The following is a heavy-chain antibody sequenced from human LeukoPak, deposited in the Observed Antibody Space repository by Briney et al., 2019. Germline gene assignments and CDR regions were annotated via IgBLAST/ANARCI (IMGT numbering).Heavy chain of an antibody. CDR1: GGSISRKY. V-gene: IGHV4-59*01. CDR3: AREGGGATINYYYYYYMDV. CDR2: IHYSGST. Sequence: SETLSLTCTVSGGSISRKYWSWIRQPPGKGLEWIGYIHYSGSTNYNPSLKSRVTISVDTSKNQFSLKLSSVTAADTAVYYCAREGGGATINYYYYYYMDVWSKGTTVTVSS. D-gene: IGHD5-12*01. J-gene: IGHJ6*03.